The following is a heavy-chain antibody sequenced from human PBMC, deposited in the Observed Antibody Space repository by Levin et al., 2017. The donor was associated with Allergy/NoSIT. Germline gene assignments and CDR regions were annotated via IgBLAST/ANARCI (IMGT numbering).Heavy chain of an antibody. CDR3: ATDSVVGPIKNACGI. V-gene: IGHV3-15*07. D-gene: IGHD2-15*01. CDR1: GFTFSNAW. J-gene: IGHJ3*02. CDR2: IRSKSAGGTI. Sequence: GGSLRLSCAASGFTFSNAWMNWVRQAPGKGLEWVGRIRSKSAGGTIEYAAPVKGRFTISRDDSKNTLYLQVNSLETEDTAVYYCATDSVVGPIKNACGIWGQGTMVTVSS.